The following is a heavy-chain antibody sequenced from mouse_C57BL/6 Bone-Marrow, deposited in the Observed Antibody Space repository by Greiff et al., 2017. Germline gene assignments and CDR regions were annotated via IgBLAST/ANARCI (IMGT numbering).Heavy chain of an antibody. Sequence: EVQLQQSGAELVRPGSSVKMSCKTSGYTFTSYGINWVKQRPGQGLEWIGYIYIGNGYTEYNEKFKGKATLTSDTSSSTAYMQLSSLTSEDSAIYFCAPIYYYGSSVLNYAMDYWGQGTSVTVSS. D-gene: IGHD1-1*01. V-gene: IGHV1-58*01. J-gene: IGHJ4*01. CDR2: IYIGNGYT. CDR1: GYTFTSYG. CDR3: APIYYYGSSVLNYAMDY.